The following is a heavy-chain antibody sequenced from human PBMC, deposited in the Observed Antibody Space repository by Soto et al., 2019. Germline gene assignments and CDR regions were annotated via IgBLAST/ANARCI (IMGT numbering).Heavy chain of an antibody. CDR2: INAGNGNT. CDR1: GYTFTSYA. CDR3: ARGLIAAPPTAVDY. J-gene: IGHJ4*02. V-gene: IGHV1-3*01. D-gene: IGHD6-13*01. Sequence: QVQLVQSGAEVKKPGASVKVSCKASGYTFTSYAMHWVRQAPGQRLEWMGWINAGNGNTKYSQKFQGRVTITSDTSASTAYMELSSLRSEDTAVYYCARGLIAAPPTAVDYWGQGTLVTVSS.